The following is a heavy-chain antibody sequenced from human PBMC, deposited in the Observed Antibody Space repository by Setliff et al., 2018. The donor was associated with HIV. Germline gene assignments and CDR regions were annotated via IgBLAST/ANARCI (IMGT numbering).Heavy chain of an antibody. CDR3: ARHANYDFWSGYWGCYFDY. D-gene: IGHD3-3*01. V-gene: IGHV4-4*09. CDR1: GGSISTYY. CDR2: IYTSGST. Sequence: SETLSLTCTVSGGSISTYYWSWIRQPPGKGLEWIGYIYTSGSTNYNPSLKTRVTISIDTSKKQVSLKLSSVTAADTAVYYCARHANYDFWSGYWGCYFDYWGQGTLVTVSS. J-gene: IGHJ4*02.